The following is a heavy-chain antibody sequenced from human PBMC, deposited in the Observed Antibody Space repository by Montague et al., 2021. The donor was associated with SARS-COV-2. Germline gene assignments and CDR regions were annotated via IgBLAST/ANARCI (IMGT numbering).Heavy chain of an antibody. CDR2: IYYSGST. Sequence: SETLSLTCTVSGGSISSSSYYWGWIRQPPGKGLEWIGSIYYSGSTYYNPSLKSRVTISVDTSKNQFSLKLSSVTAADTAVYYCDGSSEEYYFDYWGQGTLVTVSS. CDR3: DGSSEEYYFDY. D-gene: IGHD3-22*01. J-gene: IGHJ4*02. CDR1: GGSISSSSYY. V-gene: IGHV4-39*01.